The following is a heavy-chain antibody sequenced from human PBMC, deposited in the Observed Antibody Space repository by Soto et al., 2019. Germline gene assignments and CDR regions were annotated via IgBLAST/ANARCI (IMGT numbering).Heavy chain of an antibody. CDR1: SGSITSSNW. CDR2: VYHGGRT. Sequence: QVQLQESGPGLVKPSGTLSLTCAVSSGSITSSNWWSWVRQSPGKGLEWIGEVYHGGRTNYNPSLKSRVTISIDKSKNPFSLTLNSVTAADTAVYYCASHLTMAGTRGFDHWGQGTLVTVSS. J-gene: IGHJ4*02. CDR3: ASHLTMAGTRGFDH. D-gene: IGHD6-19*01. V-gene: IGHV4-4*02.